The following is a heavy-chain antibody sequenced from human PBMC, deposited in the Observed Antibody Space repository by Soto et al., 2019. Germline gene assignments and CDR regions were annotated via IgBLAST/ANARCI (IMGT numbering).Heavy chain of an antibody. CDR2: INAGNGNT. V-gene: IGHV1-3*01. CDR1: GYTFTSYA. D-gene: IGHD5-18*01. J-gene: IGHJ3*02. Sequence: GASVKVSCKASGYTFTSYAMHWVRQAPGQRLEWMGWINAGNGNTKYSQKFQGRVTITRDTSASTAYMELSSLRSEDTAVYYCARDLSADTDAFDIWGQGTMVTVSS. CDR3: ARDLSADTDAFDI.